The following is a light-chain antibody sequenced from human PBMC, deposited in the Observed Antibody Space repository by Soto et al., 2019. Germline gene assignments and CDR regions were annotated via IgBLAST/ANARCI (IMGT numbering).Light chain of an antibody. V-gene: IGLV1-40*01. Sequence: QSVLTQPPSVSGAPGRRVTISCTGSRSNIGAGYDVHWYQQLPGTAPKLLIYGNSNRPSGVPDRFSGSKSGTSASLAITGLQAEDEADYYCQSYDSSLSGWVFGGGTKLTVL. CDR2: GNS. J-gene: IGLJ3*02. CDR1: RSNIGAGYD. CDR3: QSYDSSLSGWV.